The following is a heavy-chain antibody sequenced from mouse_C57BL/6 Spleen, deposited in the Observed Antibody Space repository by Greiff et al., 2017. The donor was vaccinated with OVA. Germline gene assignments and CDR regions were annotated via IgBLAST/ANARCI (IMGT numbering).Heavy chain of an antibody. J-gene: IGHJ2*01. CDR1: GFSLTSYG. CDR3: ARNHDYYGSSYNYFDY. V-gene: IGHV2-2*01. CDR2: IWSGGST. Sequence: VKLQESGPGLVQPSQSLSITCTVSGFSLTSYGVHWVRQSPGKGLEWLGVIWSGGSTDYNAAFISRLSISKDNSKSQVFFKMNSLQADDTAIYYCARNHDYYGSSYNYFDYWGQGTTLTVSS. D-gene: IGHD1-1*01.